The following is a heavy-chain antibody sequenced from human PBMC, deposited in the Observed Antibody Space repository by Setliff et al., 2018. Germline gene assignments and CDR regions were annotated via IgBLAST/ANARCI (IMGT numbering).Heavy chain of an antibody. V-gene: IGHV1-46*01. CDR3: ARVGVPSGYWYYLDY. J-gene: IGHJ4*02. CDR2: IHVSGGST. CDR1: GYTFTRYY. Sequence: ASVKVSCKASGYTFTRYYMYWVRQAPGQGLEWMGIIHVSGGSTTYAQEFQGRVTMTRDTSITTVHMELRRLTSDDTAIYYCARVGVPSGYWYYLDYWGQGTQVTVSS. D-gene: IGHD3-22*01.